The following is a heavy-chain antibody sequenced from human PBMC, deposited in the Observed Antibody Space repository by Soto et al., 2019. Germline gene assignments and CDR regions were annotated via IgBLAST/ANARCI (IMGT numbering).Heavy chain of an antibody. CDR1: GGSMSRYY. Sequence: SETLSLTCTVSGGSMSRYYWTWIRQPPGKGLEWIGNIHYTGSTNYNPSLRSRVTILLGTSTSQFSLKVSSVTAADTAVYYCARDLTISSTDGPLDPWGHGTLVTVSS. CDR2: IHYTGST. V-gene: IGHV4-59*01. J-gene: IGHJ5*02. D-gene: IGHD1-1*01. CDR3: ARDLTISSTDGPLDP.